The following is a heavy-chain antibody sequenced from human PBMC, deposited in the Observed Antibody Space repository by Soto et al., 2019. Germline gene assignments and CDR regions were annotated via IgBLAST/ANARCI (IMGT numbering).Heavy chain of an antibody. Sequence: QVQLVESGGGVFQPGSSLRLSCAASGFTFSSYGMHWVRQAPGKGLEWVAVISYDGSNKYYADSVKGRFTISRDNSKNTVYLQMNSLRAEDTAVYYCAKDGGSGYNNWFDPWGEGTLVTVS. CDR2: ISYDGSNK. CDR1: GFTFSSYG. V-gene: IGHV3-30*18. D-gene: IGHD3-3*01. J-gene: IGHJ5*02. CDR3: AKDGGSGYNNWFDP.